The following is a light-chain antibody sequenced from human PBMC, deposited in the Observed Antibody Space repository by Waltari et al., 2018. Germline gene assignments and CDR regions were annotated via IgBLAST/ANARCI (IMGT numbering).Light chain of an antibody. V-gene: IGLV2-14*01. CDR2: DVS. CDR1: SHDVVGYSF. J-gene: IGLJ1*01. CDR3: SSYTTSSTRV. Sequence: QSALTQPASVSGSPGQSITISCTGTSHDVVGYSFVPWHQQHPGKAPKLILYDVSSRPSGVPNRFSGSKSGDTASLTISGLQAEDEADYYCSSYTTSSTRVFGTGTKVTVL.